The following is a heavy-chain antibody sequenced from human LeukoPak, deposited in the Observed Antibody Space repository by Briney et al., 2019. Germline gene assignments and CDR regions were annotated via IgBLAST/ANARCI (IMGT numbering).Heavy chain of an antibody. CDR1: GITFRDYS. V-gene: IGHV3-49*03. J-gene: IGHJ6*02. CDR2: IRPKTNGETT. Sequence: GGSLRLSCTVSGITFRDYSMSWMRQAPGKGLEWVGYIRPKTNGETTEYAASVKGRFIISRDDSKGIGYLQMNSLTTEDTAVYYCSSDLYTSSWLPGNYFFGMDVWGQGTTVTVSS. CDR3: SSDLYTSSWLPGNYFFGMDV. D-gene: IGHD6-13*01.